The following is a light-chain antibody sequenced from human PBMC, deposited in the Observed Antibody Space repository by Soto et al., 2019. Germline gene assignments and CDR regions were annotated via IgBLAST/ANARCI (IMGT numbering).Light chain of an antibody. CDR1: SSDVGGYNY. CDR2: EVN. CDR3: NSYAGSNNVV. J-gene: IGLJ2*01. Sequence: QSVLTQPPSASGSPGQSVTISCPGTSSDVGGYNYVSWYQQHPGKAPKLMIFEVNKRPSGVPDRFSGSKSGNTASLTVSGLQAEDEADYYCNSYAGSNNVVFGGGTQLTVL. V-gene: IGLV2-8*01.